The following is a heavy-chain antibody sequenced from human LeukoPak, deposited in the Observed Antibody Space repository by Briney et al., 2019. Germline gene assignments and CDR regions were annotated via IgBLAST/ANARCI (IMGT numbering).Heavy chain of an antibody. CDR1: GFTFDDYS. CDR3: ARGWELYFDY. V-gene: IGHV3-20*04. Sequence: GGSLRLSCAASGFTFDDYSMSWVRQAPGKGLEWVSVINWNGGSTGYADSVKGRFTISRDNAKNSLYLQMNSLRAEDTALYYCARGWELYFDYWGQGTLVTVSS. CDR2: INWNGGST. J-gene: IGHJ4*02. D-gene: IGHD1-26*01.